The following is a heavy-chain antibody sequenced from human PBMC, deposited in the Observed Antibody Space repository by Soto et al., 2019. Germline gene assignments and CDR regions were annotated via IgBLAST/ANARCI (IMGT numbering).Heavy chain of an antibody. D-gene: IGHD3-22*01. Sequence: PSETLSLTXTVSGGSISSGGYYWSWIRQHPGKGLEWIGYIYYSGSTYYNPSLKSRVTISVDTSKNQFSLKLSSVTAADTAVYYCARDRYYDSSGYTRGYYYGMDVWGQGTTVTVSS. CDR3: ARDRYYDSSGYTRGYYYGMDV. V-gene: IGHV4-31*02. CDR1: GGSISSGGYY. CDR2: IYYSGST. J-gene: IGHJ6*02.